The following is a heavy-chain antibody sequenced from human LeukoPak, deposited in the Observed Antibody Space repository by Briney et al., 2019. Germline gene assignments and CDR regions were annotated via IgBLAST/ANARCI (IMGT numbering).Heavy chain of an antibody. CDR2: MNPNSGNT. V-gene: IGHV1-8*03. CDR1: GYTFTSYA. Sequence: ASVKVSCKASGYTFTSYAMNWVRQATGQGLEWMGWMNPNSGNTGYAQKFQGRVTITRNTSISTAYMELSSLRSEDTAVYYCARGPTAHYDFWSGFNYYYYYYMDVWGKGTTVTVSS. D-gene: IGHD3-3*01. J-gene: IGHJ6*03. CDR3: ARGPTAHYDFWSGFNYYYYYYMDV.